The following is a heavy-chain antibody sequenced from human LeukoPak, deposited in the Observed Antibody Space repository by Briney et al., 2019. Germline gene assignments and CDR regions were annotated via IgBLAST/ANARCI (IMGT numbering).Heavy chain of an antibody. V-gene: IGHV3-23*01. CDR3: ASGYFKSDH. CDR2: ISGSGVST. J-gene: IGHJ4*02. CDR1: GFTFSSFA. Sequence: PGGSLRLSCAASGFTFSSFAMSWVRQAPGKGLEWVSAISGSGVSTYYADSVKGRFTISRDNSKNSLSLQMNSLRFEDTAVYYCASGYFKSDHWGQGTLVTVSS. D-gene: IGHD3-22*01.